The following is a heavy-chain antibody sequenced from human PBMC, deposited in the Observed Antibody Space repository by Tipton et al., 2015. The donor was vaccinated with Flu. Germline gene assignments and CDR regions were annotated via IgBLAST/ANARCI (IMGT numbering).Heavy chain of an antibody. CDR1: GGSISSSY. V-gene: IGHV4-4*07. CDR2: ISTSGST. J-gene: IGHJ3*02. CDR3: ARDLRGYSGYTGGDAFGM. Sequence: TLSLTCTVSGGSISSSYWSWIRQPAGKGLEWIGRISTSGSTNYNASLESRVTMSRDTSKNHFSLRLSSATAADTALYYCARDLRGYSGYTGGDAFGMWGQGIMVTVSS. D-gene: IGHD5-12*01.